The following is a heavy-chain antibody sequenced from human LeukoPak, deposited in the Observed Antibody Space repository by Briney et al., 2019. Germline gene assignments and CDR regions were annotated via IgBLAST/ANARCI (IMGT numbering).Heavy chain of an antibody. Sequence: PGGSLRLSCAASGFTFSNYWIHWVRHAPGKGLVWVSRINGDGSSTSYADSVKGRFTISRDNAKNTLYLQMNSLRAEDTAVYYCARDARYSFQLWGQGTLVTVSS. CDR2: INGDGSST. J-gene: IGHJ1*01. CDR3: ARDARYSFQL. CDR1: GFTFSNYW. V-gene: IGHV3-74*01. D-gene: IGHD4-11*01.